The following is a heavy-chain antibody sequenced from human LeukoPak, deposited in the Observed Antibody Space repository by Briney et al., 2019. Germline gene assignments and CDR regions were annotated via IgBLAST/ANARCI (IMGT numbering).Heavy chain of an antibody. CDR2: ISYDGSNK. CDR1: GFTFSSYA. CDR3: AKDPYSYGSYFDY. V-gene: IGHV3-30-3*01. D-gene: IGHD5-18*01. Sequence: PGGSLRLSCAASGFTFSSYAMHWVRQAPGKGLEWVAVISYDGSNKYYADSVKGRFTISRDNSKNTLYLQMNSLRAEDTAMYYCAKDPYSYGSYFDYWGQGTLVTVSS. J-gene: IGHJ4*02.